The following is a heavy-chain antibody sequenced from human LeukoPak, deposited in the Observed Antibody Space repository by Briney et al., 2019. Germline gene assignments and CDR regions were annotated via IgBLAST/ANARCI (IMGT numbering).Heavy chain of an antibody. J-gene: IGHJ4*02. CDR2: INPSVGGT. CDR3: ARHGSGRYYPAEGRVDY. V-gene: IGHV1-46*03. D-gene: IGHD3-10*01. CDR1: GYGFTSYY. Sequence: ASVKVSCKAFGYGFTSYYIHWVRQAPGQGLEWMGIINPSVGGTTYARKFQGRVTMTRDTSTSTVYMELSSLRSEDTAVYCCARHGSGRYYPAEGRVDYWGQGTLVTVSS.